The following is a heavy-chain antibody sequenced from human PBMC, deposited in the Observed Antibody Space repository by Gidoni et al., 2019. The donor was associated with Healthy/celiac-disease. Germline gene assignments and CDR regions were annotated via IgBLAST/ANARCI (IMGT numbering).Heavy chain of an antibody. CDR3: ARTMATSRNAFDI. CDR1: GGSFSAYY. Sequence: QVQLQQWGAGLLKPSETLSLTCAVYGGSFSAYYWSGLRQPPGKGLEWIGEINHSGSTNYNPSLKSRVTISVDTSKNQFSLKLSSVTAADTAVYYCARTMATSRNAFDIWGQGTMVTVSS. CDR2: INHSGST. V-gene: IGHV4-34*01. J-gene: IGHJ3*02. D-gene: IGHD5-12*01.